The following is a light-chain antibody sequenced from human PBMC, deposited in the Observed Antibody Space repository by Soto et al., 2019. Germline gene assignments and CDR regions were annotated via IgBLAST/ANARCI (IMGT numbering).Light chain of an antibody. Sequence: QSVLTQPASVSGSPGQSIAISCTGTSSDLGSYNLVSWYQQHPGKAPKLMIYEGSKRPSGVSNRFSGSKSGNTASLTISGLQAEDEADYYCCSYAGSSTFYVFGTGTKVTV. CDR3: CSYAGSSTFYV. CDR2: EGS. CDR1: SSDLGSYNL. J-gene: IGLJ1*01. V-gene: IGLV2-23*01.